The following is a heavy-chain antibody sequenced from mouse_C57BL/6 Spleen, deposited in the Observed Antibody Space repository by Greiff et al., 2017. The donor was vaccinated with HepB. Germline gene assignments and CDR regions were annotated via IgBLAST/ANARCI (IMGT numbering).Heavy chain of an antibody. Sequence: VQLKESGPELVKPGASVKISCKASGYSFTDYNMNWVKQSNGKSLEWIGVINPNYGTTSYNQKFKGKATLTVDQSSSTAYMQLNSLTSEDSAVYYCARSYYGSSPWYFDVWGTGTTVTVSS. CDR3: ARSYYGSSPWYFDV. V-gene: IGHV1-39*01. CDR1: GYSFTDYN. J-gene: IGHJ1*03. D-gene: IGHD1-1*01. CDR2: INPNYGTT.